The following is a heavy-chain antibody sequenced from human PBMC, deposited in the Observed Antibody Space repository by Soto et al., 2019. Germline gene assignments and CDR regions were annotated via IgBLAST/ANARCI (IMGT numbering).Heavy chain of an antibody. V-gene: IGHV2-5*02. J-gene: IGHJ4*02. Sequence: QITLKESGPTLVKPTQTLTLTCTFPGLSLSTSGVDVGWIRQPPGKALVWLVLISWAADKRYSPSLKSSLTITEDTAKHQVRLIKTNMDPADTATDCCAHSFLRGIIGVTIVDYWGQGTLVTVSS. CDR2: ISWAADK. CDR3: AHSFLRGIIGVTIVDY. CDR1: GLSLSTSGVD. D-gene: IGHD2-21*02.